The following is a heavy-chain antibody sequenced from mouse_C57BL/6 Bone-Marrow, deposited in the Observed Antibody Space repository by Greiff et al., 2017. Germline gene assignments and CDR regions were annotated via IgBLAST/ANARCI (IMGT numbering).Heavy chain of an antibody. CDR1: GYSFTGYY. V-gene: IGHV1-42*01. J-gene: IGHJ3*01. Sequence: VQLQQSGPELVKPGASVKISCKASGYSFTGYYMNWVKQSPEKSLEWIGEINPSTGGTTYNQKFKAKATLTVDKSSSTAYMQLKSLTSEDSAVYYCARIYYDYVGFAYWGQGTLVTVSA. CDR2: INPSTGGT. D-gene: IGHD2-4*01. CDR3: ARIYYDYVGFAY.